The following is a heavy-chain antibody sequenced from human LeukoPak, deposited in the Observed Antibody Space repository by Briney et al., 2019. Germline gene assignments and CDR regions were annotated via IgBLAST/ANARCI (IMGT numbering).Heavy chain of an antibody. J-gene: IGHJ6*03. D-gene: IGHD6-13*01. CDR3: AKRISGYSSSWYYMDV. V-gene: IGHV3-74*01. Sequence: GGSLRLSCAASGFTFSSYWMHWVRQAPGKGLAWASRINSDGSSTRYADSVKGRFTISRDNSKNTLYLQMNTLRAEDTAIYYCAKRISGYSSSWYYMDVWGKGTTVTISS. CDR1: GFTFSSYW. CDR2: INSDGSST.